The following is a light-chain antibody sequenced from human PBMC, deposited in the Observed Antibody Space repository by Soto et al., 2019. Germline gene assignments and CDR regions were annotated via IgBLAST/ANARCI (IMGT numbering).Light chain of an antibody. CDR1: QSVSSSY. V-gene: IGKV3-20*01. CDR3: QHYNSYSEA. CDR2: GAS. Sequence: IVLTQSPGTLSLSPGERATVSCRASQSVSSSYLAWYQQKPGQAPRLLIYGASSRATGIPDRFSGSGSGTDFTLTISRLEPEDFATYYCQHYNSYSEAFGQGTKVDI. J-gene: IGKJ1*01.